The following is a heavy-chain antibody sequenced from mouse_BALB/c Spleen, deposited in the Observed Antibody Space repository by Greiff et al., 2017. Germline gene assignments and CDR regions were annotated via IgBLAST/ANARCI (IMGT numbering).Heavy chain of an antibody. V-gene: IGHV1-63*02. CDR3: ARESSLGYFDV. CDR1: GYTFTNYW. J-gene: IGHJ1*01. Sequence: QVQLQQSGAELVRPGTSVKISCKASGYTFTNYWLGWVKQRPGHGLEWIGDIYPGGGYTNYNEKFKGKATLTADTSSSTAYMQLSSLTSEDSAVYFCARESSLGYFDVWGAGTTVTVAS. CDR2: IYPGGGYT.